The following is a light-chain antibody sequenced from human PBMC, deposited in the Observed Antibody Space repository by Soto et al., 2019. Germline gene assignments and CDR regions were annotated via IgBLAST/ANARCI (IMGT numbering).Light chain of an antibody. CDR2: DAS. CDR3: QQYGSSPKT. J-gene: IGKJ1*01. V-gene: IGKV3-20*01. Sequence: EIVLTQSPGTLSLSPGERATLSCRASQSVSSGYLAWYQQKPGQAPRLLIYDASNRATGIPARFSGSGSGTDFTLTISRLEPEDFAMYYCQQYGSSPKTFGQGTKVDIK. CDR1: QSVSSGY.